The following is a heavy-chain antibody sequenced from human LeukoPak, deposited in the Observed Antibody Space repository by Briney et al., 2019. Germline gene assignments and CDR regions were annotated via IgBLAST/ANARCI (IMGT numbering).Heavy chain of an antibody. V-gene: IGHV1-69*05. Sequence: ASVKVSCKASGGTFSSYAISWVRQAPGQGLEWMGRIIPIFGTANYAQKFQGRVTITTDESTSTAYMELSSLRSEDTAVCYCARGGYCSSTSCYRFDPWGQGTLVTVSS. CDR1: GGTFSSYA. J-gene: IGHJ5*02. CDR2: IIPIFGTA. CDR3: ARGGYCSSTSCYRFDP. D-gene: IGHD2-2*01.